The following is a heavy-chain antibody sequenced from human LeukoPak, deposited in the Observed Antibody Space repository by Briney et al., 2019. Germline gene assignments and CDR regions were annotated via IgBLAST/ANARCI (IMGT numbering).Heavy chain of an antibody. D-gene: IGHD5-18*01. J-gene: IGHJ4*02. CDR3: ARWVDTAMGNFDY. CDR1: GGSISSSSYY. CDR2: IYYGGST. V-gene: IGHV4-39*01. Sequence: SETLSLTCTVSGGSISSSSYYWGWIRQPPGKGLEWIGSIYYGGSTYYNPSLKSRVTISVDTSKNQFSLKLSSVTAADTAVYYCARWVDTAMGNFDYWGQGTLVTVSS.